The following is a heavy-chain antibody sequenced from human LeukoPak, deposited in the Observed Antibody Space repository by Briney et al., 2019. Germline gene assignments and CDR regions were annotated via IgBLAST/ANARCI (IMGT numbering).Heavy chain of an antibody. Sequence: QLQVQESGPGLVKPSEALSLTCTVSGGSISSSSDYWGWIRQPPGQGVEWIGSIYYSGTAYHNASLRSRVTISVDTSKNLFSLKLSSVTAADTAVHYCARQTNGYFYWGQGTLVTVSS. CDR1: GGSISSSSDY. CDR3: ARQTNGYFY. CDR2: IYYSGTA. D-gene: IGHD2-8*01. J-gene: IGHJ4*02. V-gene: IGHV4-39*01.